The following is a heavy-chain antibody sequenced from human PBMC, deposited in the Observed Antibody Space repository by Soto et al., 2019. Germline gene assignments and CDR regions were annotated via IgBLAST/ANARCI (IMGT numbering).Heavy chain of an antibody. V-gene: IGHV3-64*01. D-gene: IGHD1-7*01. Sequence: GGSLRLSCVASGFTFSSYDMHWVRQAPGKGLEYVSSISSNGGTTYYGNSVKGRFTISRDNSKNTLYLQMGSLGAEDMAVYYCVRRVSGNYDYWGQGTLVTVSS. CDR1: GFTFSSYD. CDR2: ISSNGGTT. CDR3: VRRVSGNYDY. J-gene: IGHJ4*02.